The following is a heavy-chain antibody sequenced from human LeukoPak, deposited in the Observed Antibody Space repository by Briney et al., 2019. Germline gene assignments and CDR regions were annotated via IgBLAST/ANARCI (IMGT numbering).Heavy chain of an antibody. V-gene: IGHV5-51*01. CDR1: GYNFNTYW. D-gene: IGHD3-9*01. Sequence: GESLKISCKGSGYNFNTYWIGWVRQMPGKGLEWMGIIYPGDSDTTYSPSFQGQVTISADKSISTAYLQWSSLKASDTAMYYCARLILTAYSIDYWGQGTLVTVPS. CDR3: ARLILTAYSIDY. J-gene: IGHJ4*02. CDR2: IYPGDSDT.